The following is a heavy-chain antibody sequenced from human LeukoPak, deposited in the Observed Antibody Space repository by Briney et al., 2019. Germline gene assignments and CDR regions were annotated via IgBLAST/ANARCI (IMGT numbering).Heavy chain of an antibody. Sequence: SETLSLTCTVSGASVSSGDYHWSWVRQAPGKGLEWIGHNGDPSYNPSLKSRVVVSIDTSRNQFSLRLNSVTAADTATYFCVTYYVNGGGRGHWGPGALVTVSS. CDR1: GASVSSGDYH. D-gene: IGHD3-16*01. CDR2: HNGDP. V-gene: IGHV4-61*08. J-gene: IGHJ4*02. CDR3: VTYYVNGGGRGH.